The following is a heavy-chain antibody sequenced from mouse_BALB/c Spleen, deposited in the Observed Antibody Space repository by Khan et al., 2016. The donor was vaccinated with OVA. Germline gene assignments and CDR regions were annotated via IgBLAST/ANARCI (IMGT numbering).Heavy chain of an antibody. D-gene: IGHD1-2*01. V-gene: IGHV1-77*01. J-gene: IGHJ3*01. CDR1: GYTFTDYY. Sequence: QVQLQQSGAELARPGASVKLSCTASGYTFTDYYINWVKQRTGQGLEWIGEIYPGSGDTYYNERFMGKATLTADKSSSTAYMQLSSLTSEASAVYFCARRSYFGYTFAYWGQGTLVTVSA. CDR3: ARRSYFGYTFAY. CDR2: IYPGSGDT.